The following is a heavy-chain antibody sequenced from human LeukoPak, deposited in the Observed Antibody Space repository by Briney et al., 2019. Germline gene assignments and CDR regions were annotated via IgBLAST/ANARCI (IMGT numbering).Heavy chain of an antibody. CDR1: GVSISSGDYY. Sequence: SETLSLTCTVSGVSISSGDYYWSWIRQPPGKGLEWIGYMYYSGSTYYNPSLKSRVTISLDTSKNQFSLKSSSVTAADTAVYYCARPYYYDSRIDPWGQGTLVTVSS. CDR2: MYYSGST. D-gene: IGHD3-22*01. CDR3: ARPYYYDSRIDP. J-gene: IGHJ5*02. V-gene: IGHV4-30-4*01.